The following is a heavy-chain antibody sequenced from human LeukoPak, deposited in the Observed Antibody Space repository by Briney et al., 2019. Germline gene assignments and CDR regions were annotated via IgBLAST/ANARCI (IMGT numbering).Heavy chain of an antibody. D-gene: IGHD3-9*01. V-gene: IGHV4-59*12. Sequence: SETLSLTCTVSGGSIFSYYWSWIRQPPGKGLEWMGYIYYSGSTNYNPSLKSRVTISVDTSKNQFSLKLSSVTAADTAVYYCASCQNYDILTGSIWHYYDYWGQGTLVTVSS. J-gene: IGHJ4*02. CDR1: GGSIFSYY. CDR2: IYYSGST. CDR3: ASCQNYDILTGSIWHYYDY.